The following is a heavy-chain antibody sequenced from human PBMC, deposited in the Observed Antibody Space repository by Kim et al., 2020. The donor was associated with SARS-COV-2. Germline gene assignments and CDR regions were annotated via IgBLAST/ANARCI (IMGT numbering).Heavy chain of an antibody. CDR2: MSDDGGNK. V-gene: IGHV3-23*01. CDR3: AKGLGGEIRGANNY. J-gene: IGHJ4*02. Sequence: GGSLRLSCAASGFNFRSYAMTWVRQAPGKGLEWVSGMSDDGGNKYFADSVRGRFTISRDNSQNKLYLQMTSLRPEDTAVYYCAKGLGGEIRGANNYWGQGTLVTVSS. D-gene: IGHD3-10*01. CDR1: GFNFRSYA.